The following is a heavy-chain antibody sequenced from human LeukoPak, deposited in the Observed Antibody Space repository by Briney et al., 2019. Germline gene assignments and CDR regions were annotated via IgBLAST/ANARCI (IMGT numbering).Heavy chain of an antibody. J-gene: IGHJ3*02. CDR1: GFTFSSYW. CDR3: ARGYSDAFDI. V-gene: IGHV3-7*04. Sequence: VGSLRLSCAASGFTFSSYWMSWVRQAPGKELEWLNNIKQDGSEKYYVDSVKGRFTISKDNAQNSLYLQMNSLRAEDTAVYYCARGYSDAFDIWGQGTMVTVSS. CDR2: IKQDGSEK. D-gene: IGHD5-18*01.